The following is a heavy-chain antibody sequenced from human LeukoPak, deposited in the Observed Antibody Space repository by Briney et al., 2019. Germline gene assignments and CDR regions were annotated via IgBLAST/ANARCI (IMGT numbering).Heavy chain of an antibody. CDR1: GFTFSSYS. Sequence: PGGSLRLSCAASGFTFSSYSMNWVRQAPGKGLEWVSYISSSSSTIYYADSVKGRFTISRDNAKNSLYLQMNSLRAEDTAVYYCARYYYDSWDYWGQGTLVTVSS. CDR3: ARYYYDSWDY. D-gene: IGHD3-22*01. V-gene: IGHV3-48*01. J-gene: IGHJ4*02. CDR2: ISSSSSTI.